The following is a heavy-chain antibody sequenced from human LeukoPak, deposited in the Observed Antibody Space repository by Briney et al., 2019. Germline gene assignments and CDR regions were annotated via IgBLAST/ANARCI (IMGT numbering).Heavy chain of an antibody. Sequence: GGSLRLSCAASGFTFSSYAMHWVRQAPGKGLEWVAVISYDGSNIYYADSVKGRFTISRDNSKNTLYLQMNSLRAEDTAVYYCASLAAAGFYYYYMDVWGKGTTVTVSS. CDR2: ISYDGSNI. J-gene: IGHJ6*03. CDR1: GFTFSSYA. D-gene: IGHD6-13*01. CDR3: ASLAAAGFYYYYMDV. V-gene: IGHV3-30*01.